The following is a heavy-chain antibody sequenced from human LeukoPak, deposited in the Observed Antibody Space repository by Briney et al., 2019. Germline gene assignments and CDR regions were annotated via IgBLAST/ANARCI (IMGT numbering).Heavy chain of an antibody. J-gene: IGHJ4*02. CDR2: INHSGST. CDR3: ARFPGADFDY. Sequence: SETLSLTCALYGGSFSGYYWSWIRQPPGKGLQWIGEINHSGSTNYNPSLKSRVTISVDTSKNQFSLKLSSVTAADTAVYYCARFPGADFDYWGQGTLVTVSS. V-gene: IGHV4-34*01. CDR1: GGSFSGYY.